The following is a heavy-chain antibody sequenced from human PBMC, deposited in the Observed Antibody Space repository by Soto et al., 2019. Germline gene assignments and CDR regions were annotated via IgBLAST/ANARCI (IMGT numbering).Heavy chain of an antibody. V-gene: IGHV1-69*13. CDR2: IIPIFGTA. CDR3: ARVQSWGRITMVRGVPYYYYGMDV. J-gene: IGHJ6*02. Sequence: SVEVSCQASGGTFSSYAISWVRQAPGQGLELMGGIIPIFGTANYAQKFQGRVTITADESTSTAYMELSSLRSEDTAVYYCARVQSWGRITMVRGVPYYYYGMDVWGQGTTVTVSS. D-gene: IGHD3-10*01. CDR1: GGTFSSYA.